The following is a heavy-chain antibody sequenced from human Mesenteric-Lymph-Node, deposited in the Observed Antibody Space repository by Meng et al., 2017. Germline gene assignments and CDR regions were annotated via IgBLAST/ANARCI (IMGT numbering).Heavy chain of an antibody. CDR3: ARAIQDGYSYPGVD. CDR1: GGTFSSYT. CDR2: INPNSGGT. D-gene: IGHD5-18*01. Sequence: ASVKVSCKASGGTFSSYTISWVRQAPGQGLEWMGRINPNSGGTNYAQKFQGRVTMTRDTSISTAYMELSRLRSDDTAVYYCARAIQDGYSYPGVDWGQGTLVTVSS. J-gene: IGHJ4*02. V-gene: IGHV1-2*06.